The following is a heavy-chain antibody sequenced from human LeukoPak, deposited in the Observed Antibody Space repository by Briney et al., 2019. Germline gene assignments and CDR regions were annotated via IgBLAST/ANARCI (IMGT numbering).Heavy chain of an antibody. V-gene: IGHV1-2*02. CDR3: ARDGPPYYYDSRTLGY. Sequence: ASVKVSCKASGYTFTDYYMHWVRQAPGQGLEWMGWINPNSGGTNYAQKFQGRVTMTRDTSISTAYMELSRLRSDDTAVYYCARDGPPYYYDSRTLGYWGQGTLVTVSS. CDR1: GYTFTDYY. CDR2: INPNSGGT. D-gene: IGHD3-22*01. J-gene: IGHJ4*02.